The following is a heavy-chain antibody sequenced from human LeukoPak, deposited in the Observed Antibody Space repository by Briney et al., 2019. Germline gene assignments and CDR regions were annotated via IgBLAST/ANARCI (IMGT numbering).Heavy chain of an antibody. CDR2: IYYCGST. V-gene: IGHV4-31*03. J-gene: IGHJ4*02. Sequence: PSQTLSLTCTVSGGSISSGGYYWSWIRQHPGTGLEWIGYIYYCGSTYYNPSLKSRVTISVDTSNNQFSLKLSSVTAADTAVYYCARATGPFGMNDYWGQGTLVTVSS. CDR1: GGSISSGGYY. CDR3: ARATGPFGMNDY. D-gene: IGHD3-16*01.